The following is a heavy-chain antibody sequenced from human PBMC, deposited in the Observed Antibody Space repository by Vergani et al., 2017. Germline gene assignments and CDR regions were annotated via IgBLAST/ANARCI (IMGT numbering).Heavy chain of an antibody. Sequence: QVQLVQSGAEVKKPGSSVKVSCKASGGTFSSYTISWVRQAPGQGLEWMGRIIPILGIANYAQKFQGRVTITADKSTSTAYMELSSLRSEDTAVYYCARGNCSGGSCYSDYYYYGMDVWGQGP. J-gene: IGHJ6*02. D-gene: IGHD2-15*01. CDR2: IIPILGIA. CDR1: GGTFSSYT. V-gene: IGHV1-69*02. CDR3: ARGNCSGGSCYSDYYYYGMDV.